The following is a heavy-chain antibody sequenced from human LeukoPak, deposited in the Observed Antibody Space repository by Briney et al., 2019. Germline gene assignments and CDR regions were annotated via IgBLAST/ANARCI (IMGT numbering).Heavy chain of an antibody. V-gene: IGHV3-23*01. CDR3: AKEVAVRGVFDY. Sequence: GGSLRLSCAASGFTFSTYGMHWVRQAPGKGLEWVSAISGSGGSTYYADSVKGRFTISRDNSKNTLYLQMNSLRAEDTAVYYCAKEVAVRGVFDYWGQGTLVTVSS. CDR2: ISGSGGST. J-gene: IGHJ4*02. CDR1: GFTFSTYG. D-gene: IGHD3-10*01.